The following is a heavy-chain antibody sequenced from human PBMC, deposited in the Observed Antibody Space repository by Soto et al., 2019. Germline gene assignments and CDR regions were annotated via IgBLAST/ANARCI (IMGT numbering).Heavy chain of an antibody. J-gene: IGHJ4*02. Sequence: EVQLVESGGGLVKPGGSLRLSCAASGFTFSSYSMNWVRQAPGKGLEWVSSISSSSSYIYYADSVKGRFTISRDNAKNSLYLQMNSLRAEDTAVYYCACLITMVRGSDYWGQGTLVTVSS. CDR1: GFTFSSYS. CDR3: ACLITMVRGSDY. V-gene: IGHV3-21*01. D-gene: IGHD3-10*01. CDR2: ISSSSSYI.